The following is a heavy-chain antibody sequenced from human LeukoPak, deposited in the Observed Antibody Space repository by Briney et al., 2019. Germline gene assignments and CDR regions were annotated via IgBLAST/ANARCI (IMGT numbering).Heavy chain of an antibody. J-gene: IGHJ3*02. CDR2: ISGSGGST. CDR1: GFTFSSYA. Sequence: GGSLRLSCAASGFTFSSYAMSLVRQAPGKGLEWVSAISGSGGSTYYADSVKGRFTISRDNSKNTLYLQINSLRAEDTAVYYCAKKRSFWNRPTHYAFDIWGQGTMVTVSS. V-gene: IGHV3-23*01. CDR3: AKKRSFWNRPTHYAFDI. D-gene: IGHD1-1*01.